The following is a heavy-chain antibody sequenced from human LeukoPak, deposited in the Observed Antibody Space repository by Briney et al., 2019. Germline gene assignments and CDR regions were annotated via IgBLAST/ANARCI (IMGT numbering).Heavy chain of an antibody. CDR3: ARDQYYYDSSGYYPYYYYYMDV. V-gene: IGHV4-59*01. CDR1: GCSIRSYY. J-gene: IGHJ6*03. CDR2: IYYSGST. Sequence: PSGTLSLPCTVSGCSIRSYYWSWGRQPPGKGQEGSGDIYYSGSTDYNPSLKSRVTVSVDTSKNQFSLKLSSVTAADTAVYYCARDQYYYDSSGYYPYYYYYMDVWGKGTTVTVSS. D-gene: IGHD3-22*01.